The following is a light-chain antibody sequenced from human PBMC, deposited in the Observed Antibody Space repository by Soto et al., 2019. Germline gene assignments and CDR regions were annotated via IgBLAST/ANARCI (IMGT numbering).Light chain of an antibody. CDR2: GVS. CDR1: QSVRSTY. CDR3: QQYGDWPLT. J-gene: IGKJ4*01. Sequence: EIVMTQSPVTLSVSPGARATLSCRASQSVRSTYLAWYQQNPGQAPSLLIFGVSNRAAGIPARFSGSGSGTECTLTISSLQSEDFAVYYCQQYGDWPLTFGGGTKVEIK. V-gene: IGKV3-15*01.